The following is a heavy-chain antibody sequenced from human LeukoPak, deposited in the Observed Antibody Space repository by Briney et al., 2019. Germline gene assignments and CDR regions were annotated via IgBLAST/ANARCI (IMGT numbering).Heavy chain of an antibody. Sequence: SETLSLTCTVSGGSIGRSSYYWGWIRQPPGKGLEWIGSIHNSGTTYYNPSLKSRVTISVDTSKNQFSLKLSSVTAADTASYYCARHREMATIYFDYWGQGTLVTVS. CDR2: IHNSGTT. CDR1: GGSIGRSSYY. CDR3: ARHREMATIYFDY. D-gene: IGHD5-24*01. V-gene: IGHV4-39*01. J-gene: IGHJ4*02.